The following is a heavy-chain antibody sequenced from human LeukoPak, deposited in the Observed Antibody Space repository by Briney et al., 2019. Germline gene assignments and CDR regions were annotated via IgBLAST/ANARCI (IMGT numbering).Heavy chain of an antibody. Sequence: SETLSLTCTVSGGSISSYYWSWIRQPPGTGLEWIGYIHTSGSTNYNPSLKRRVTISVDTSENQFSLKLSSVTAADTAVYFCARLTRLSTSPDRYYFDFWGQGTLVTVSS. CDR2: IHTSGST. D-gene: IGHD6-6*01. CDR1: GGSISSYY. J-gene: IGHJ4*02. V-gene: IGHV4-4*09. CDR3: ARLTRLSTSPDRYYFDF.